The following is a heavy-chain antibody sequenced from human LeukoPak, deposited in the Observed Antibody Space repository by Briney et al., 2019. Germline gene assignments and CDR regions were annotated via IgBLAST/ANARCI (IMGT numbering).Heavy chain of an antibody. CDR1: GFTFGSYG. J-gene: IGHJ4*02. Sequence: GRSLRLSCAASGFTFGSYGMHWVRQAPGKGLEWVAVMWYDGSNKYYADSVKGRFTISRDNSKNTLYLQMNSLRAEDTAVYYCAKISDYSNFLDYWGQGTLVTVSS. CDR3: AKISDYSNFLDY. V-gene: IGHV3-33*06. CDR2: MWYDGSNK. D-gene: IGHD4-11*01.